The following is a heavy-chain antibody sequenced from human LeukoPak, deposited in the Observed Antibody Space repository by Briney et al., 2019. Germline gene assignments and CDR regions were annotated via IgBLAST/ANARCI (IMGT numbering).Heavy chain of an antibody. Sequence: GGSLRLSCAASGFSFSDYYMSWICQAPGKGLEWVSYISSSGNTIYYADSVKGRFTISRDNAKNSLYLQMNSLRAEDTAVYYCARDQYYYDSSAPPLYWGQGTLVTVSS. V-gene: IGHV3-11*01. CDR1: GFSFSDYY. J-gene: IGHJ4*02. D-gene: IGHD3-22*01. CDR3: ARDQYYYDSSAPPLY. CDR2: ISSSGNTI.